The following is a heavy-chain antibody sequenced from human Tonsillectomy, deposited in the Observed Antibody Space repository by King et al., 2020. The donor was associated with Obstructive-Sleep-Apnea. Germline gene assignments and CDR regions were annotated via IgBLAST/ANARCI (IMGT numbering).Heavy chain of an antibody. CDR2: IYYSGST. CDR3: ARSDRDIAMGLFDY. CDR1: GGSISSSSY. Sequence: RLQLQESGPGLVKPSETLSLTCTVSGGSISSSSYWGWIRQPPGKGLEWIGHIYYSGSTYYKPSLKSRITISVDTSKNQFSLELNSVTAADTAVYYCARSDRDIAMGLFDYWGQGTLVTVSS. D-gene: IGHD5-18*01. V-gene: IGHV4-39*06. J-gene: IGHJ4*02.